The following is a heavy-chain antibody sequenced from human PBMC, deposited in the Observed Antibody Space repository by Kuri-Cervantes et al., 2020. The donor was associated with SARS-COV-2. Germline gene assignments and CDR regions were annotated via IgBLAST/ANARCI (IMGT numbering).Heavy chain of an antibody. V-gene: IGHV3-64*01. CDR1: GFTFSSYA. J-gene: IGHJ6*03. D-gene: IGHD3-16*01. CDR3: ARMGEPYYMDV. CDR2: ISSNGGST. Sequence: GESLKFSCAASGFTFSSYAMHWVRQAPGKGLEYVSAISSNGGSTYYANSVKGRFTISRDNSKNTLYLQMGSLRAEDMAVYYCARMGEPYYMDVWGKGTTVTVSS.